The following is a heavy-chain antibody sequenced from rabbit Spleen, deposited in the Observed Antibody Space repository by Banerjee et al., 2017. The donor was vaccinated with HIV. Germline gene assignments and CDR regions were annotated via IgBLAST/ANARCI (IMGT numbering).Heavy chain of an antibody. Sequence: QQQLEESGGGLVKPGGTLTLTCKASGIDFNSHYYICWVRQAPGKGLEWIACIHGGSKNNIYYASWAKGRFTISKTSSTTVTLQMTSLTVADTATYFCARFYAGYGDFGYAAMWGPGTLVTVS. J-gene: IGHJ4*01. CDR2: IHGGSKNNI. CDR3: ARFYAGYGDFGYAAM. CDR1: GIDFNSHYY. V-gene: IGHV1S45*01. D-gene: IGHD7-1*01.